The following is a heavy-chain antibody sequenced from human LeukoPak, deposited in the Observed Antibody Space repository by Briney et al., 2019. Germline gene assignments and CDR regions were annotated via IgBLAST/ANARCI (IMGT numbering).Heavy chain of an antibody. Sequence: GGSLRLSCAASGFTFSSYWMSWVRQAPGKGMAWVANIKQDGSEKYYVDSVKGRFTISRDNAKNSLYLQMNSLRAGDTAVYYCARGPDIVVVSGWFDPWGQGTLVTVSS. CDR1: GFTFSSYW. CDR3: ARGPDIVVVSGWFDP. CDR2: IKQDGSEK. V-gene: IGHV3-7*01. D-gene: IGHD2-15*01. J-gene: IGHJ5*02.